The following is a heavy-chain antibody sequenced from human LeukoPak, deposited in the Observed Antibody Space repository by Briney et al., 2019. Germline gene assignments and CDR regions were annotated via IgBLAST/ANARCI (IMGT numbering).Heavy chain of an antibody. Sequence: GGSLRLSCAASGFTVSTYYMTWVRQAPGKGLECGSVIYSGGSTYYADAVKGRFTVSRDNSKTTLYLQMNSLRAEDTAMYYCARGLGYCTSTTCLLPFDYWGQGTLVTVSS. V-gene: IGHV3-53*01. CDR3: ARGLGYCTSTTCLLPFDY. CDR1: GFTVSTYY. D-gene: IGHD2-2*01. CDR2: IYSGGST. J-gene: IGHJ4*02.